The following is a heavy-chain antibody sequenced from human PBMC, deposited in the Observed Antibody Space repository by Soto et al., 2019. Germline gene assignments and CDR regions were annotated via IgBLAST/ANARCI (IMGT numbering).Heavy chain of an antibody. CDR2: IYYSGRT. CDR1: GGSISNSNYY. CDR3: ARQVLGANWFDP. Sequence: QLQLQESGPGLVRPSETLSLTCTVSGGSISNSNYYWGWIRQPPGKGLEWVGSIYYSGRTFYNPSLKRRVNIFVDMSKNQFSLSLSSVTAADTAVYFCARQVLGANWFDPWGQGTLVTVSA. V-gene: IGHV4-39*01. J-gene: IGHJ5*02. D-gene: IGHD4-17*01.